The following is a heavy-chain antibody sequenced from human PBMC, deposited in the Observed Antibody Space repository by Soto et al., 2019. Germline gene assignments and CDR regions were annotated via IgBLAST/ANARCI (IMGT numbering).Heavy chain of an antibody. CDR3: AKKRGLQYFDY. J-gene: IGHJ4*02. V-gene: IGHV3-23*01. CDR1: GFTFSSYA. CDR2: ISGSGGST. D-gene: IGHD1-26*01. Sequence: GGSLRISCAASGFTFSSYAMSWVRQAPGKGLEWVSAISGSGGSTYYADSVKGRFTISRDNSKNTLYLQMNSLRAEATAVYYYAKKRGLQYFDYWGQGTLVTVSS.